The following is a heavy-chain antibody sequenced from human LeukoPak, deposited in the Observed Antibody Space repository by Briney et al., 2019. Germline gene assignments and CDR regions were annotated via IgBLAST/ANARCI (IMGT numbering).Heavy chain of an antibody. CDR3: ASASSPLGYCSSTSCPFDY. J-gene: IGHJ4*02. D-gene: IGHD2-2*01. Sequence: PGGSLRLSCAASGFTVSSNYMSWVRQAPGKGLEWVSVIYSGGSTYYADSVKGRFTISRDNSKNTLYLQMNSLRAEDTAVYYCASASSPLGYCSSTSCPFDYWGQGTLVTVSS. V-gene: IGHV3-53*01. CDR1: GFTVSSNY. CDR2: IYSGGST.